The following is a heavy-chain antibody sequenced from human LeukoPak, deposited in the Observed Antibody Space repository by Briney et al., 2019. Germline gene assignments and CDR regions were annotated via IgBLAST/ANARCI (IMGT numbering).Heavy chain of an antibody. CDR3: AKYAQRGFDYSNSLEY. CDR1: GFTYSHFG. Sequence: PGRSLRLSCAASGFTYSHFGMHWVRQAPGKGLEWVAVIWSDGTEKYYGDAVKGRFTISRDNSRNTLYLQMNNLRDDDTAVYYCAKYAQRGFDYSNSLEYWGQGTLVIVSS. V-gene: IGHV3-33*06. D-gene: IGHD4-11*01. J-gene: IGHJ4*02. CDR2: IWSDGTEK.